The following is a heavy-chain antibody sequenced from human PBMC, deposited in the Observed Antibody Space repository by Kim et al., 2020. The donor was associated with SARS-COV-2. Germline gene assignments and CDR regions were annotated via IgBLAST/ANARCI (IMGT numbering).Heavy chain of an antibody. J-gene: IGHJ6*02. CDR1: GFTFSSYD. D-gene: IGHD6-19*01. V-gene: IGHV3-13*04. CDR2: IGTAGDT. CDR3: ARGKGWLRYYGMDV. Sequence: GGSLRLSCAASGFTFSSYDMHWVRQATGKGLEWVSAIGTAGDTYYPGSVKGRFTISRENAKNSLYLQMNSLRAGDTAVYYCARGKGWLRYYGMDVWGQGTTVTVSS.